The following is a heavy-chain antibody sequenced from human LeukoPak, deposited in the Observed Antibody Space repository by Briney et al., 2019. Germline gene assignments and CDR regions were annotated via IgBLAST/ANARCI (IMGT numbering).Heavy chain of an antibody. J-gene: IGHJ5*02. CDR2: ISSSSSYI. CDR3: ARFHGSSWYSYNWFDP. Sequence: GGSLRLSCAASGFTFSSYSMNWVRQAPGKGLEWVSSISSSSSYIYYADSVKGRFTISRDNAKNSLYLQMNSLRAEDTAVYYCARFHGSSWYSYNWFDPWGQGTLVTVSS. CDR1: GFTFSSYS. D-gene: IGHD6-13*01. V-gene: IGHV3-21*04.